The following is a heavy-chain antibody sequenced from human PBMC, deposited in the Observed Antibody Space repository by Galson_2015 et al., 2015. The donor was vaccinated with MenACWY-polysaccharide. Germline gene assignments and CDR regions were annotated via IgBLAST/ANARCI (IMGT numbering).Heavy chain of an antibody. CDR1: EFSFSNYP. CDR2: ITKSGDRT. V-gene: IGHV3-23*01. D-gene: IGHD6-13*01. J-gene: IGHJ4*02. CDR3: AKVGPRSSWTMGIDY. Sequence: SLRLSCAASEFSFSNYPMSWVRQAPGKGLEWVSFITKSGDRTNYADSVKGRFTISRDNSKNTLYLQMNSLRAEDTAVYYCAKVGPRSSWTMGIDYWGQGTLVTVSS.